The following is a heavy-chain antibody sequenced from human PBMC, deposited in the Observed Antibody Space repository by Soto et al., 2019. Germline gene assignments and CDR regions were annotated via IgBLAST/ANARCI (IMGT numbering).Heavy chain of an antibody. J-gene: IGHJ4*02. Sequence: ESGGGLVQPGGSLRLSCAASGFTFSTYWMTWVRRPPGKGLEWVANLDLDGSERYYVDSVRGRFTISRDNAKNSLYLQMNSLRAEDTAVYYCVCGGNFFVYWGQGTLVTVSP. CDR3: VCGGNFFVY. CDR1: GFTFSTYW. D-gene: IGHD3-16*01. CDR2: LDLDGSER. V-gene: IGHV3-7*01.